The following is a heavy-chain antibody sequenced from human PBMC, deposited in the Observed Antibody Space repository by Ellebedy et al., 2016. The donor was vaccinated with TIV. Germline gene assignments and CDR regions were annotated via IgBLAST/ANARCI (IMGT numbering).Heavy chain of an antibody. CDR3: ARPNDQDFDS. CDR2: INPSGDDA. Sequence: ASVKVSCKAPGDSINTYYMHWVRQAPGQGLEWMGIINPSGDDANYTQKFQGRVTMTRDTSTSTVYMDLSSLTSEDTAINYCARPNDQDFDSWGQGTLVTVSS. J-gene: IGHJ4*02. CDR1: GDSINTYY. V-gene: IGHV1-46*02. D-gene: IGHD1-1*01.